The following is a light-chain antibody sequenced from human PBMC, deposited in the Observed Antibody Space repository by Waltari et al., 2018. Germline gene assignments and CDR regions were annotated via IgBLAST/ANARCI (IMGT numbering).Light chain of an antibody. Sequence: QSVLTQPPSVSAAPGQKVTISCSGSSSNIGNDYVSWYQQLPGTAPKLFIYENNKRPSGIPDRFSGSKSGTSATLDITGLQTGDEADYYCGTWDTSLSALIFGGGTKLTVL. CDR2: ENN. J-gene: IGLJ2*01. V-gene: IGLV1-51*02. CDR3: GTWDTSLSALI. CDR1: SSNIGNDY.